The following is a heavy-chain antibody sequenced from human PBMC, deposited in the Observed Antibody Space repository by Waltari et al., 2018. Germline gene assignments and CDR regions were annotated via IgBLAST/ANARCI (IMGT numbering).Heavy chain of an antibody. V-gene: IGHV3-7*01. CDR1: GFTFSNYL. CDR2: IKQDGSEK. Sequence: EVQLVESGGGLVQPGGSLRLSCAASGFTFSNYLMTWVRQAPGKGLEWVANIKQDGSEKYYVDSVRGRFTISRDNAKNSLYLQMNSLRAEDTAVYYCARGRATNDYWGQGTLVTVSS. CDR3: ARGRATNDY. J-gene: IGHJ4*02.